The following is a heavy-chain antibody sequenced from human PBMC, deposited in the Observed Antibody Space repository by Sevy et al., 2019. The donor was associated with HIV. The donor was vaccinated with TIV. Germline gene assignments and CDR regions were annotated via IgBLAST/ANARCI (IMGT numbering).Heavy chain of an antibody. Sequence: SLKISCAASGFSLSRYSMNWVRQAPGKGLQWISYISDSRRTIYYADSLRGRLTISRDNARNSLYLQMNSLQDEDTAVYFCARDPDYATYSGRYFDLWGRGTLVFVSS. CDR1: GFSLSRYS. CDR3: ARDPDYATYSGRYFDL. D-gene: IGHD2-2*01. CDR2: ISDSRRTI. J-gene: IGHJ2*01. V-gene: IGHV3-48*02.